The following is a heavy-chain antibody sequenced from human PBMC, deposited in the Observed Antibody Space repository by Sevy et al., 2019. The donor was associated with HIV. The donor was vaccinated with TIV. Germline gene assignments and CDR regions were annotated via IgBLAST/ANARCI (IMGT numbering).Heavy chain of an antibody. CDR3: ARDSARVIVPTAGFDS. V-gene: IGHV3-33*01. D-gene: IGHD1-1*01. CDR1: GFTFRSFS. CDR2: IWYDGRTK. J-gene: IGHJ5*01. Sequence: GGSLRLSCSASGFTFRSFSMHWVRQAPGKGVEWVAAIWYDGRTKQYADSVKGRFTISEDNSKNMLNLEMTGLRAEDTALYFCARDSARVIVPTAGFDSWGQGTVVTVSS.